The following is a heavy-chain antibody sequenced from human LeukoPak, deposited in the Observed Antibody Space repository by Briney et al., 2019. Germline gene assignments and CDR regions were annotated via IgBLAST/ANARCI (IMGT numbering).Heavy chain of an antibody. V-gene: IGHV4-38-2*02. J-gene: IGHJ4*02. CDR2: IYHSGST. CDR1: GGSISGYY. CDR3: ARDSITILGSFDY. Sequence: SETLSLTCTVSGGSISGYYWGWIRQPPGKGLEWIGSIYHSGSTYYNPSLQSRFTISLDTSKNQFSLNLSSVTAADTAVYYCARDSITILGSFDYWGQGSLVTVSS. D-gene: IGHD3-3*01.